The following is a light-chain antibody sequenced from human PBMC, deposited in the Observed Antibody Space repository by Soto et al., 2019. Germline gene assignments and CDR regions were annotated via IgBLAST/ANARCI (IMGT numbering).Light chain of an antibody. V-gene: IGKV1-5*01. J-gene: IGKJ1*01. CDR1: QSISSW. CDR2: DAS. CDR3: QQHNSSPWT. Sequence: MTQSPATLSLSPGQRVTITCRASQSISSWLAWYQQKPGKAPKLMIYDASSLESGVPSRFSGSGSGTEFTLTINSLQPEDFATYYCQQHNSSPWTFGQGTKVDIK.